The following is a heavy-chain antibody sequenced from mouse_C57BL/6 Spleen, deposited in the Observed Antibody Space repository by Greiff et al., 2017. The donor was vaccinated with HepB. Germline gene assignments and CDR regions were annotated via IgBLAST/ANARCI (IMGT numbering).Heavy chain of an antibody. V-gene: IGHV1-19*01. D-gene: IGHD4-1*01. CDR3: AGEGLGRYYFDY. Sequence: EVQLQQSGPVLVKPGASVKMSCKASGYTFTDYYMNWVKQSHGKSLEWIGVINPYNGGTSYNQKFKGKATLTVDKSSSTAYMELNSLTSEDSAVYYCAGEGLGRYYFDYWGQGTTLTVSS. CDR2: INPYNGGT. CDR1: GYTFTDYY. J-gene: IGHJ2*01.